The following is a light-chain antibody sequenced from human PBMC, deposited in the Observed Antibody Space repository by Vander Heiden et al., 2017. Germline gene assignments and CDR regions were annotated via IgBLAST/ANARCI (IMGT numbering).Light chain of an antibody. J-gene: IGLJ1*01. CDR1: NLGNKY. CDR2: QDV. Sequence: SYELTLPPPVSVSPGQPARIPFSGHNLGNKYTWWYQPKPVQSPVVVIYQDVKGPAVISARFSGSNSGNTATLTISGTQTMDEADYYCQAWDSSNGRIFGSGTRATVL. V-gene: IGLV3-1*01. CDR3: QAWDSSNGRI.